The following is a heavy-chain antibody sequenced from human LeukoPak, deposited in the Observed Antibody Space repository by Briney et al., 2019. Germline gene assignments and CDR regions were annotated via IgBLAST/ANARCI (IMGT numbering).Heavy chain of an antibody. CDR2: IIPIFGTA. J-gene: IGHJ4*02. Sequence: GASVKVSCKASGGTFSSYAISWVRQAPGQGLEWMGGIIPIFGTANYAQKFQGRVTITADESTSTAYMELSSLRSEDTAVYYCARGYPRGVLRFLECEYWGQGTLVTVSS. CDR3: ARGYPRGVLRFLECEY. D-gene: IGHD3-3*01. V-gene: IGHV1-69*13. CDR1: GGTFSSYA.